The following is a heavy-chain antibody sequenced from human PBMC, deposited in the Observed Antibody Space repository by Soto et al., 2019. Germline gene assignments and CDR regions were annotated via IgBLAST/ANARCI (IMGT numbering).Heavy chain of an antibody. V-gene: IGHV3-21*06. CDR3: ARASDDLTSIFDY. D-gene: IGHD6-6*01. J-gene: IGHJ4*02. CDR2: ISSNTNYI. Sequence: EVQLVESGGGLVKPGGSLRLSCAASGFTFTRYSMNWVRQAPGKGLEWVSSISSNTNYIYYGDSMKGRFTISRVNAKNSLYLEMNSLIAEDTAVYYCARASDDLTSIFDYWGQGTLVTVSS. CDR1: GFTFTRYS.